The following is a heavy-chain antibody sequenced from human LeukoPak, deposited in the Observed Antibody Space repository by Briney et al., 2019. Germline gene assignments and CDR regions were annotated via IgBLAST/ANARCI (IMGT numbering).Heavy chain of an antibody. D-gene: IGHD3-22*01. Sequence: GGSLRLSCVASGFTFSSYAMHWVRQAPGKGLEWVAVISFDGSNEYYADSVKGRFTISRDNSKNTLYLQMNSLRAEDTAVYYCAKDPTMYYYDSSGYYYYRPHYYGMDVWGQGTTVTVSS. CDR1: GFTFSSYA. CDR3: AKDPTMYYYDSSGYYYYRPHYYGMDV. V-gene: IGHV3-30-3*01. J-gene: IGHJ6*02. CDR2: ISFDGSNE.